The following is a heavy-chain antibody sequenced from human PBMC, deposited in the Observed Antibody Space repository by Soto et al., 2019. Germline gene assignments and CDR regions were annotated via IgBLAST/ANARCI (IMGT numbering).Heavy chain of an antibody. Sequence: ASVKVSCKASGYTFTSYYMHWVRQAPGQGLEWMGIINPSGGSTSYAQKFQGRVTMTRDTSTSTVYMELSSLRSEDTAVYYCARENSKSAQYDSSGYPLYGINYYYYYGMDVWGQGTTVTVSS. CDR3: ARENSKSAQYDSSGYPLYGINYYYYYGMDV. J-gene: IGHJ6*02. V-gene: IGHV1-46*01. CDR2: INPSGGST. CDR1: GYTFTSYY. D-gene: IGHD3-22*01.